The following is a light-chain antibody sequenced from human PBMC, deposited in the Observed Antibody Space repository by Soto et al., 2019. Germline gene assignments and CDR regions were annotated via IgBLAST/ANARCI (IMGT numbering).Light chain of an antibody. J-gene: IGKJ1*01. CDR2: GAS. CDR1: QSVSSN. V-gene: IGKV3-15*01. CDR3: LQYNNLPPWT. Sequence: EIVMTQSPATLSVSPGERATLSCRASQSVSSNLAWYQVKPGQAPRLLIYGASSRATGIPTRFSGSGSGTEFTITISILQSEDFALYYCLQYNNLPPWTFGQGTKVEIK.